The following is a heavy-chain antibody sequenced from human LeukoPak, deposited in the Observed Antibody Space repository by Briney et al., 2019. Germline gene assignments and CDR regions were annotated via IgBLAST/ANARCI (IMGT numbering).Heavy chain of an antibody. CDR3: ARLQSCSSTSCYLDYYYGMDV. Sequence: GESLKISCKASRYSFSSYWIGLVRQIPGKGLEWMGVIYPDDSDTRYSPSFQGQVTISADKSISTAYLQWSSLKASDTAMYYCARLQSCSSTSCYLDYYYGMDVWGQGTTVTVSS. J-gene: IGHJ6*02. V-gene: IGHV5-51*01. D-gene: IGHD2-2*01. CDR2: IYPDDSDT. CDR1: RYSFSSYW.